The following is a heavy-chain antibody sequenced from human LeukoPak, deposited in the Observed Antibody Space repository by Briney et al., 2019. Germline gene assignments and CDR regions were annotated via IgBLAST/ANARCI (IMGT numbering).Heavy chain of an antibody. J-gene: IGHJ6*02. CDR3: AKDSVLRFLEWGRGYGMDV. Sequence: GGSLRLSCAASGFTFNTYAMTWVRPAPGKGRGWVSTTSGSGTSTYYAHSVKGRFTISRDNSKNMLNREMHSPRAEDTAVYYCAKDSVLRFLEWGRGYGMDVWGQGTTVTVSS. V-gene: IGHV3-23*01. D-gene: IGHD3-3*01. CDR1: GFTFNTYA. CDR2: TSGSGTST.